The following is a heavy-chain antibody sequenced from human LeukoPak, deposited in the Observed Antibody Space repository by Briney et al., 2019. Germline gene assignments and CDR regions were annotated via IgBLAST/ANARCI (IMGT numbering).Heavy chain of an antibody. J-gene: IGHJ3*02. CDR1: GFTFSSYA. Sequence: GGSLRLSCAASGFTFSSYAMHWVRQAPGKGLEWVAVISYDGSNKYYADSVKGRFTISRDSSKNTLYLQMNSLRAEDTAVYYCAADKWLVYAFDIWGQGTMVTVSS. V-gene: IGHV3-30-3*01. CDR2: ISYDGSNK. CDR3: AADKWLVYAFDI. D-gene: IGHD6-19*01.